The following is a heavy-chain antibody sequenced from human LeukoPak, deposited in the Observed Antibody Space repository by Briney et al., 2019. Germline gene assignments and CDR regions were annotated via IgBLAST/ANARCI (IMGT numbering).Heavy chain of an antibody. CDR2: ISGSGGST. CDR1: GFTFSSYA. D-gene: IGHD1-26*01. J-gene: IGHJ5*02. V-gene: IGHV3-23*01. Sequence: PGGSLRLSCAASGFTFSSYAMSWVRQAPGKGLEWVSAISGSGGSTYYADSVKGRFTISRDNSKNTLYLQMNSLRAEGTAVYYCAKSPSGGYTSVRWFDPWGQGTLVTVSS. CDR3: AKSPSGGYTSVRWFDP.